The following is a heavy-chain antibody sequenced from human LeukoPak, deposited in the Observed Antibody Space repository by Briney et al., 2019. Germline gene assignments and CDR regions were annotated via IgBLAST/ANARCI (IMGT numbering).Heavy chain of an antibody. J-gene: IGHJ4*02. CDR2: ISSNGGST. CDR3: TRLLYYYDSTIYQRYFDY. D-gene: IGHD3-22*01. Sequence: GGSLRLSCSASGFTFSNYAMYWVRQAPGKGLEYVSAISSNGGSTYYADSVKGRFTISRDNSKNTLYLQMNSLRPEDTAVYYCTRLLYYYDSTIYQRYFDYWGQGTLVTVSS. V-gene: IGHV3-64*04. CDR1: GFTFSNYA.